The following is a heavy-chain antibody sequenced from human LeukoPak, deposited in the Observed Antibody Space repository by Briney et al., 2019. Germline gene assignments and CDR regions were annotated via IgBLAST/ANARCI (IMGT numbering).Heavy chain of an antibody. D-gene: IGHD3-22*01. J-gene: IGHJ4*02. Sequence: GGSLRLSCAASGFTFSNYVMSWVRQAPGKGLEWVSSISGIGSSTYYADSVKGRFTISSDNSKNTLYLQMNSLRAEDTAVYYCTTEYNFNYYDSSGYYYWGQGTLVTVSS. CDR3: TTEYNFNYYDSSGYYY. CDR2: ISGIGSST. CDR1: GFTFSNYV. V-gene: IGHV3-23*01.